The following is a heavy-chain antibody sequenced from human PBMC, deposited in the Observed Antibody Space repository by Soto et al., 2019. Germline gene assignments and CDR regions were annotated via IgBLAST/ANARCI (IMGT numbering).Heavy chain of an antibody. J-gene: IGHJ4*02. D-gene: IGHD3-22*01. CDR3: TTDPYSSGYYDSSGYPPM. CDR2: IKSKTDGGTT. Sequence: TGGSLRLSCAASGFTFSNAWMNWVRQAPGKGLEWVGRIKSKTDGGTTDYAAPVKGRFTISRDDSKNTLYLQMNSLKTEDTAVFYCTTDPYSSGYYDSSGYPPMGGQGTLVTVSS. V-gene: IGHV3-15*07. CDR1: GFTFSNAW.